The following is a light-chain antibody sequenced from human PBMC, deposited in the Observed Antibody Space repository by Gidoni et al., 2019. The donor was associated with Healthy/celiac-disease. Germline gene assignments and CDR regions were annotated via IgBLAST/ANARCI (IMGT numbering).Light chain of an antibody. J-gene: IGKJ4*01. CDR2: AAS. V-gene: IGKV1-NL1*01. Sequence: DIQMTQSPSSLSAAVGDRVTITCRASQGISNSLAWYQQKPGKAPKLLLYAASRLESGVPSRFSGSGSGTDYTLTSSSLQPEDFATYYCQQYYSTPYFGGGTKVEIK. CDR3: QQYYSTPY. CDR1: QGISNS.